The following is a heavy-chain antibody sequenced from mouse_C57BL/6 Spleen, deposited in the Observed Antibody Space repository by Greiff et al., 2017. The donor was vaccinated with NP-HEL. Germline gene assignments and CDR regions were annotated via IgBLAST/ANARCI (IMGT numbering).Heavy chain of an antibody. CDR1: GFTFSSYA. V-gene: IGHV5-9-1*02. Sequence: EVKVVESGEGLVKPGGSLKLSCAASGFTFSSYAMSWVRQTPEKRLEWVAYISSGGDYIYYADTVKGRFTISRDNARNTLYLQMSSLKSEDTAMYYCTRERTAQAPAWFAYWGQGTLVTVSA. J-gene: IGHJ3*01. D-gene: IGHD3-2*02. CDR3: TRERTAQAPAWFAY. CDR2: ISSGGDYI.